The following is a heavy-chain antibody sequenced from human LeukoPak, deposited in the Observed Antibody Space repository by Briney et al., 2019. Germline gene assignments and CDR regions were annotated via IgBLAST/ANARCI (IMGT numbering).Heavy chain of an antibody. CDR1: GFSLSTSGVG. CDR3: AHSGYDILTGPGGFDY. CDR2: IYWNDDK. Sequence: ESGPTLVKPTQTLTLTCTFSGFSLSTSGVGVGRIRQPPGKALEWLALIYWNDDKRYSPSLKSRLTITKDTSKNQVVLTMTNMDPVDTATYYCAHSGYDILTGPGGFDYWGQGTLVTVSS. D-gene: IGHD3-9*01. J-gene: IGHJ4*02. V-gene: IGHV2-5*01.